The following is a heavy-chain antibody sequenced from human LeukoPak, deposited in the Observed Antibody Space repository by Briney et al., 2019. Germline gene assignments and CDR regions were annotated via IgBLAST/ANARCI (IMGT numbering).Heavy chain of an antibody. CDR2: INPKSGET. J-gene: IGHJ4*02. CDR3: ARYNWNDVVSALDY. CDR1: GYTLSGYY. Sequence: GASVKVSCKASGYTLSGYYIHWVRQAPGQGLEWMGWINPKSGETNYAQKFQGGVTLTRDTSISTFYMEVSRLRSDDTAVYFCARYNWNDVVSALDYWAREPWSPSP. D-gene: IGHD1-1*01. V-gene: IGHV1-2*02.